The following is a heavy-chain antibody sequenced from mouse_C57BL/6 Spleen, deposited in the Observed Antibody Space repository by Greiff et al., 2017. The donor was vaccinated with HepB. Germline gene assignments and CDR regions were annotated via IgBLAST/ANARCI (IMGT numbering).Heavy chain of an antibody. CDR1: GYSITSGYY. D-gene: IGHD4-1*01. CDR3: ASELGCFDY. Sequence: DVKLQESGPGLVKPSQSLSLTCSVTGYSITSGYYWNWIRQFPGNKLEWMGYISYDGSNNYNPSLKNRISITRDISKNQFFLKLTSGTTEDTATYYWASELGCFDYWGQGTTLTVSS. V-gene: IGHV3-6*01. CDR2: ISYDGSN. J-gene: IGHJ2*01.